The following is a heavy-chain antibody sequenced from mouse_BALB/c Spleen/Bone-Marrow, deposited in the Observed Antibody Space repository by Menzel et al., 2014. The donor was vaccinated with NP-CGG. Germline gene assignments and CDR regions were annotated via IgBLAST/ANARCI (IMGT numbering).Heavy chain of an antibody. V-gene: IGHV1-69*02. J-gene: IGHJ1*01. D-gene: IGHD2-2*01. CDR2: IDPSDSYT. CDR1: GYTFTSYW. Sequence: VQLQQSGAELVKPGASVKLSCKASGYTFTSYWMHWVKQRPGQGLEWIGEIDPSDSYTNYNQKFKGKATLTVDKSSSAAYMQLSSLTSEDSAVYYCARGGNGYDAYWYFDVWGAGTPVTVSS. CDR3: ARGGNGYDAYWYFDV.